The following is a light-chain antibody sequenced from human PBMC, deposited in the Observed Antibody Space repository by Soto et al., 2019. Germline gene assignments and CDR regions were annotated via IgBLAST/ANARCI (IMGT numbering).Light chain of an antibody. Sequence: EIVLTQSPGTLSLSPVERATLSCRASQSVSSNLAWYQQKPGQAPRLLIYGASTRATGIPARFSGSGSGTEFTLSITRLEPEDFAIYYCQQFETSLGLTFGQGTKVDI. CDR3: QQFETSLGLT. J-gene: IGKJ1*01. CDR1: QSVSSN. CDR2: GAS. V-gene: IGKV3-20*01.